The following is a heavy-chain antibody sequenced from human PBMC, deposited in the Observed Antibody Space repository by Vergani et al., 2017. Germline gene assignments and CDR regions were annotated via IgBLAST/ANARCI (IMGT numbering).Heavy chain of an antibody. CDR1: GGTFSSYA. CDR2: IIPIFGTA. Sequence: QVQLVQSGAEVKKPGSSVKVSCKASGGTFSSYAISWVRQAPGQGLEWMGRIIPIFGTANYAQKFQGRVTITADESTSTAYMELSSLRSEDTAVYYCARVLTPFRYYAPSEPQHWGQGTLVTVSS. D-gene: IGHD2-2*01. CDR3: ARVLTPFRYYAPSEPQH. V-gene: IGHV1-69*18. J-gene: IGHJ1*01.